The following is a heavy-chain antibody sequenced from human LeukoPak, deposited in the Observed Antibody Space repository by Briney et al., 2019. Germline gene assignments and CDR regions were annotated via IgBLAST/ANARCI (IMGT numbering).Heavy chain of an antibody. V-gene: IGHV3-74*01. J-gene: IGHJ4*02. CDR3: AKDIVGGGDDY. CDR1: GFTFSNYW. CDR2: INTDGSST. Sequence: GGSLRLSCAASGFTFSNYWMHWVRQAPGKGLVWVSRINTDGSSTSYVDSVKGRFTISRDNAKNSIYLQMNSLRVEDTAVYYCAKDIVGGGDDYWGQGTLVIVSS. D-gene: IGHD2-21*02.